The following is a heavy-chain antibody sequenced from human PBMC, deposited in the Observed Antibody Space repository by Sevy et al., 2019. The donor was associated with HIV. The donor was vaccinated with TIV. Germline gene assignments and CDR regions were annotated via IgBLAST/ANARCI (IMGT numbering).Heavy chain of an antibody. CDR1: GFTFSKYW. V-gene: IGHV3-7*01. CDR2: IKQDAGQK. CDR3: ALGEGYYYFHY. J-gene: IGHJ4*02. Sequence: GGSLRLSCAASGFTFSKYWMGWVRQAPGKGLEWVANIKQDAGQKYYVDSVKGRFTISRDNAKNSLYLQMNSLRAEDTAVYFCALGEGYYYFHYWGQGTLVTNSS. D-gene: IGHD1-1*01.